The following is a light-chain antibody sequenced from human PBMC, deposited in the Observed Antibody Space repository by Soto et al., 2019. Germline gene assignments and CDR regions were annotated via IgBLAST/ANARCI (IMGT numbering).Light chain of an antibody. CDR1: KSDIGVYDF. CDR3: KSYAGSNTYV. Sequence: QSALTQPPSASGSPGQSVTISCTGTKSDIGVYDFVSWYQHHPGKAPRLIIYEVVQRPSGVPDRFSGSKSGYTASLTVSGLQAADEADYFCKSYAGSNTYVFGSGTKVTVL. V-gene: IGLV2-8*01. CDR2: EVV. J-gene: IGLJ1*01.